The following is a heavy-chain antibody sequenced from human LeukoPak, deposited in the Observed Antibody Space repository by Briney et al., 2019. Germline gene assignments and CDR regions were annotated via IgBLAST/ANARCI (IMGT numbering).Heavy chain of an antibody. V-gene: IGHV3-7*01. Sequence: GGSLGLSCAASGFTFSSYWMSWVRQAPGKGLEWVANIKQDGSEKYYVDSVKGRFTISRDNAKNSLYLQMNSLRAEDTAVYYCARDTFQLPARLYYYYYYMDVWGKGTTVTVSS. J-gene: IGHJ6*03. D-gene: IGHD2-2*01. CDR1: GFTFSSYW. CDR3: ARDTFQLPARLYYYYYYMDV. CDR2: IKQDGSEK.